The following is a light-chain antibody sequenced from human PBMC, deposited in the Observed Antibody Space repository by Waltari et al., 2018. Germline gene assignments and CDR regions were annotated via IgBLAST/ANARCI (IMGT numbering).Light chain of an antibody. CDR3: ATWHSTTHYI. J-gene: IGLJ2*01. CDR2: FYSDSIK. V-gene: IGLV5-39*01. CDR1: SGISVGTYN. Sequence: QPVLTQPTSLSASPGASARLSCTLNSGISVGTYNIFWYRQKQGSPPQYLLFFYSDSIKHLGSGVPSRFSGSKDTPANAGVLLISGVQPEDEADYYCATWHSTTHYIFGGGTRLTV.